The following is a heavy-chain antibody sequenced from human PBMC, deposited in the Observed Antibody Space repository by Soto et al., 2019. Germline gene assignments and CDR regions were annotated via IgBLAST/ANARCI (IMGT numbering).Heavy chain of an antibody. CDR2: ISSNGGST. D-gene: IGHD4-17*01. V-gene: IGHV3-64D*08. Sequence: GSLRLSCSSSGFTFSRYAMHWVRQAPGKGLEYVSAISSNGGSTYYADSVKGRFTMSRDNSKNTLYLEMSSLRAEDTAVYYCVKDRVTTTLGHDWGQGTLVTVSS. J-gene: IGHJ4*02. CDR1: GFTFSRYA. CDR3: VKDRVTTTLGHD.